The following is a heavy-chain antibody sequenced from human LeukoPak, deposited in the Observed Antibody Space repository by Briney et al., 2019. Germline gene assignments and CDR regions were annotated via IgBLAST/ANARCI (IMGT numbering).Heavy chain of an antibody. D-gene: IGHD3-16*01. J-gene: IGHJ4*02. Sequence: SETLSLTCTVSGASISSYYWSWVRQPPGKGLEYIGYIYYSGRTNYNPSLKSRVTISVDTSRNQFSLRLSSVTAADTAVYSCARRSKLGYYFDSWGQGILVTVSS. CDR1: GASISSYY. CDR2: IYYSGRT. CDR3: ARRSKLGYYFDS. V-gene: IGHV4-59*08.